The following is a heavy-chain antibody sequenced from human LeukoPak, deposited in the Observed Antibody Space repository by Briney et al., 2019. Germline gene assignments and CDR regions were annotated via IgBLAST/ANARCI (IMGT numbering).Heavy chain of an antibody. CDR2: MKQDGSEK. CDR3: ARTQYYDILTGYSPFFDY. J-gene: IGHJ4*02. Sequence: GGSLRLSCAASGFTFSSYWMSWVRQAPGKGLEWVANMKQDGSEKYYVDSVKGRFTISRDNAKNSLYLQMNSLRAEDTAVYYCARTQYYDILTGYSPFFDYWGQGTLVTVSS. CDR1: GFTFSSYW. V-gene: IGHV3-7*03. D-gene: IGHD3-9*01.